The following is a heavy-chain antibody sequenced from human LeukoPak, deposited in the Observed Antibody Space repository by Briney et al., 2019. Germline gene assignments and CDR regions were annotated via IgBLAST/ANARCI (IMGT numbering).Heavy chain of an antibody. J-gene: IGHJ6*03. V-gene: IGHV1-69*13. D-gene: IGHD3-16*01. CDR2: IIPIFGTA. Sequence: SVKVSCKASGVAFNINTINWVRQAPGQGLEWMGGIIPIFGTANYAQKFQGRVTITADESTSTAYMELSSLRSEDTAVYYCASYTEGDSDYYYYYYMDVWGKGTTVTVSS. CDR3: ASYTEGDSDYYYYYYMDV. CDR1: GVAFNINT.